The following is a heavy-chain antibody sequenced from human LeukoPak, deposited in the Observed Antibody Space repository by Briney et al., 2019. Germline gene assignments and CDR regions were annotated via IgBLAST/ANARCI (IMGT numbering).Heavy chain of an antibody. J-gene: IGHJ3*02. V-gene: IGHV3-30*03. Sequence: GGALRHSCAASVVTFMSYGMHGVRHAPGKGLEWGAVISYDGSNKYYPDSVKGRFTISRYNSKNTLYLKMNSLRAEETAVYYCAAQDIVVVPAKENVFDTWGQGTMVTVSS. CDR3: AAQDIVVVPAKENVFDT. CDR2: ISYDGSNK. D-gene: IGHD2-2*01. CDR1: VVTFMSYG.